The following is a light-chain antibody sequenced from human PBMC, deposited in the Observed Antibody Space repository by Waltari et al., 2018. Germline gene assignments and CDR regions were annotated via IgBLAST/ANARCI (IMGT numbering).Light chain of an antibody. J-gene: IGLJ3*02. CDR3: CSYGGTYSWV. Sequence: QSALTQPRSVSGSPGQSVPISCTGTSSHVGGYNFVSWYHQHPGKAPKLMIYDVSKRPSGVPDRFSGSKSGNTASLTISGLQAEDEADYYCCSYGGTYSWVFGGGTKLTVL. CDR1: SSHVGGYNF. V-gene: IGLV2-11*01. CDR2: DVS.